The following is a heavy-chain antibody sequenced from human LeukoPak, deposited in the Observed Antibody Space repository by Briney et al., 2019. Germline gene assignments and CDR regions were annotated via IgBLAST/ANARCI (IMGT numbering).Heavy chain of an antibody. J-gene: IGHJ5*02. D-gene: IGHD5-12*01. CDR1: GYTFTSYG. CDR2: ISAYNGNT. Sequence: GASVKVSCKASGYTFTSYGISWVRQAPGQGLEWIGWISAYNGNTNYAQKLQGRVTMTTDTSTSTAYMELRSLRSDDTAVYYCARGGYSGYLADNWFDPWGQGTLVTVSS. CDR3: ARGGYSGYLADNWFDP. V-gene: IGHV1-18*01.